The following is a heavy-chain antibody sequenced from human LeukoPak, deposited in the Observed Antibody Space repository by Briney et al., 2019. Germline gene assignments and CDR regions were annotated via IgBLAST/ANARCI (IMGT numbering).Heavy chain of an antibody. Sequence: PGGSLRLSCTVSGFTFGNYIMTWVRLSPGTGLEWVSSIGGGGEVTFYADSVKGRFRTSRDDSKNTLYLQMNSLRAEDTGVYYCANWGGTESIGTIWFGPLAYWGQRCQVTVSS. CDR2: IGGGGEVT. V-gene: IGHV3-23*01. CDR3: ANWGGTESIGTIWFGPLAY. D-gene: IGHD2-2*01. J-gene: IGHJ4*02. CDR1: GFTFGNYI.